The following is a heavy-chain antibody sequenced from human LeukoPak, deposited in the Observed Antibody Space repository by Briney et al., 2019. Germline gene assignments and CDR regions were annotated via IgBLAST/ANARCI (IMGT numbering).Heavy chain of an antibody. CDR2: IKQDGSEK. Sequence: PGGSLRLSCAASGFNFNLFWMTWVRQAPGKGLQWVANIKQDGSEKYYVDSVKGRFTISRDDAKKTLYLQMNSLRAEDTAVYYCAIGWNGFDYWGQGTLVTVSS. CDR1: GFNFNLFW. J-gene: IGHJ4*02. CDR3: AIGWNGFDY. D-gene: IGHD1-1*01. V-gene: IGHV3-7*05.